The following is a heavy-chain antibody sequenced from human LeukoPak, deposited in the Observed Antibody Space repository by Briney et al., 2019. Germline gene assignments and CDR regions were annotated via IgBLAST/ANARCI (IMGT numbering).Heavy chain of an antibody. CDR2: IYTSGGT. Sequence: SQTLSLTCTVSGGSISSGSYYWSWIRQPAGKGLEWIGRIYTSGGTNYNPSLKSRVAISVDTSKNQFSLKLSSVTAADTAVYCCARDGWDYGDFRFWGQGTLVTVSS. J-gene: IGHJ4*02. V-gene: IGHV4-61*02. CDR1: GGSISSGSYY. CDR3: ARDGWDYGDFRF. D-gene: IGHD4-17*01.